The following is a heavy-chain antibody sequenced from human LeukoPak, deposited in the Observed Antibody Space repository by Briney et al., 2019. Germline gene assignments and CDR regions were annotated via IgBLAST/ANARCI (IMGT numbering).Heavy chain of an antibody. D-gene: IGHD3-10*01. J-gene: IGHJ5*02. CDR3: ARDKDRQYYYGSGSRNWFDP. CDR2: IIPIFGTA. CDR1: GGTFSSYA. Sequence: SVKVSCKASGGTFSSYAISWVRQAPGQGLEWMGGIIPIFGTANYAQKFQGRVTITADESTSTAYMELSSLRSDDTAVYYCARDKDRQYYYGSGSRNWFDPWGQGTLVTVSS. V-gene: IGHV1-69*13.